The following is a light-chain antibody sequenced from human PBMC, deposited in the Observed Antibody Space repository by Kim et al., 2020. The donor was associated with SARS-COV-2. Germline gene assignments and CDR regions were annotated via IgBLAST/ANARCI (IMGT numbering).Light chain of an antibody. CDR3: AAWDDSLSGGV. J-gene: IGLJ3*02. V-gene: IGLV1-47*01. Sequence: KFHRSSSGSSSNPESNFVYCYQQFPGPAPNLLIYQNNHRPSGVPDRFSGSKSGTSASLAISGLRSEDEAHYYCAAWDDSLSGGVFGGGTQLTVL. CDR1: SSNPESNF. CDR2: QNN.